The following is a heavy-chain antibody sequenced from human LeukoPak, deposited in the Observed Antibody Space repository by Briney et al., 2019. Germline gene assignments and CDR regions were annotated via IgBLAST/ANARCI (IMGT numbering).Heavy chain of an antibody. CDR2: INPNSGGT. V-gene: IGHV1-2*02. CDR3: ARKRSKPEYYFDY. J-gene: IGHJ4*02. Sequence: ASVKVSCKASGYTFTGYYMHWVRQAPGQGLEWMGWINPNSGGTNYAQKFQGRVTMTRDTSISIAYMELSRLRSDDTAVYYCARKRSKPEYYFDYWGQGTLVTVSS. CDR1: GYTFTGYY. D-gene: IGHD4-17*01.